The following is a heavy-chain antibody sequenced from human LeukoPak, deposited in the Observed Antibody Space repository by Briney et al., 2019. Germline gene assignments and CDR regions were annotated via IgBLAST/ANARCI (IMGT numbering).Heavy chain of an antibody. CDR1: GFTFSNAW. J-gene: IGHJ6*03. CDR3: TTLPREWPKGGPYYYYYMDV. Sequence: GGSLRLSCAASGFTFSNAWMSWVRQAPGKGLEWVGRIKSKTDGGTTDYAAPVKGRFTISRDDSKNTLYLQMNSLKTEDTAVYYCTTLPREWPKGGPYYYYYMDVWGKGTTVTVSS. V-gene: IGHV3-15*01. CDR2: IKSKTDGGTT. D-gene: IGHD3-3*01.